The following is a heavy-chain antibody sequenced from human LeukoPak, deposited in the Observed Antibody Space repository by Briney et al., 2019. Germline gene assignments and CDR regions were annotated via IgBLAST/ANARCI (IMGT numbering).Heavy chain of an antibody. J-gene: IGHJ3*02. D-gene: IGHD1-26*01. Sequence: SETLSLTCAVSGGSISSGGYFWSWIRQPPGKGLEWIGYIYYTGTTYYNPSLKSRVTISVDTSKNQFSLKLNSVTAADTAVYYCARDGRYYYAFDIWGQGTMVTVSS. CDR1: GGSISSGGYF. V-gene: IGHV4-30-4*07. CDR2: IYYTGTT. CDR3: ARDGRYYYAFDI.